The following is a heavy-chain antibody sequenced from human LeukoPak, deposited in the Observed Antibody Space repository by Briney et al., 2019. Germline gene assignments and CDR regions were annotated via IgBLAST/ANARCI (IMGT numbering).Heavy chain of an antibody. CDR3: AKVWDADSSGLDCYFDY. CDR2: ISGSGGST. J-gene: IGHJ4*02. V-gene: IGHV3-23*01. Sequence: GGSLRLSCAASGFTFSSYGMSWVRQAPGKGLEWVSAISGSGGSTYYADSVKGRFTISRDNSKNTLYLQMNSLRAEDTAVYYCAKVWDADSSGLDCYFDYWGQGTLVTVSS. D-gene: IGHD3-22*01. CDR1: GFTFSSYG.